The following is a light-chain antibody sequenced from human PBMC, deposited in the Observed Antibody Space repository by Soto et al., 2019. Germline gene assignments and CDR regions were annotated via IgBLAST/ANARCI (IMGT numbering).Light chain of an antibody. CDR1: QSVSSPY. CDR2: GAS. J-gene: IGKJ3*01. Sequence: EVGLTQSPVTLSLSPGERATLSSRASQSVSSPYLAWYQQKPGQRPRLLIYGASSRYTDIPDRFIGSGAGTEFPLIIARLAAEDFAMYYCQLFGSSPFPFGPGTKVDI. CDR3: QLFGSSPFP. V-gene: IGKV3-20*01.